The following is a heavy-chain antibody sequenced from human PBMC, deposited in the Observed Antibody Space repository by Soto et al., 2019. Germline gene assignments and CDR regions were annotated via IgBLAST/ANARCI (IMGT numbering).Heavy chain of an antibody. D-gene: IGHD6-19*01. Sequence: GGSLRLSCAASGFTFSSYWMHWVRQAPGKGLVWVSRINSDGSSTSYADSVKGRFTISRDNAKNTLYLQMNSLRAEDTAVYYCAVAVAGPTAIGYWXQGTLVTVSS. V-gene: IGHV3-74*01. CDR1: GFTFSSYW. J-gene: IGHJ4*02. CDR3: AVAVAGPTAIGY. CDR2: INSDGSST.